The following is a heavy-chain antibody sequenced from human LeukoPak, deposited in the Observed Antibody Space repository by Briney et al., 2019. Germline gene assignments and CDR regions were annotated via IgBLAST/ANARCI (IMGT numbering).Heavy chain of an antibody. D-gene: IGHD4-23*01. CDR1: GFTVSSNY. CDR3: ARGRPHGNDY. Sequence: GGSLRLSCAASGFTVSSNYMNWVRQAPGKGLEWISVFYSGGSTYYADSVKGRFTISRDSSKNTLFLQMNSLRAEDTAVYYCARGRPHGNDYWGQGTLVTVSS. CDR2: FYSGGST. V-gene: IGHV3-53*01. J-gene: IGHJ4*02.